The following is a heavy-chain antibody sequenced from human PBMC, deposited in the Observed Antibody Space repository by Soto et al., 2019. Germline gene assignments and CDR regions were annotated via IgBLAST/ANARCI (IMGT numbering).Heavy chain of an antibody. CDR1: GGSISSSSYY. J-gene: IGHJ6*02. Sequence: LSLTCTVSGGSISSSSYYWGWIRQPPGKGLEWIGSIYYSGSTYYNPSLKSRVTISVDTSKNQFSLKLSSVTAADTAVYYCARDYTEGGMAYYYYGMDVWGQGT. V-gene: IGHV4-39*02. CDR3: ARDYTEGGMAYYYYGMDV. D-gene: IGHD3-16*01. CDR2: IYYSGST.